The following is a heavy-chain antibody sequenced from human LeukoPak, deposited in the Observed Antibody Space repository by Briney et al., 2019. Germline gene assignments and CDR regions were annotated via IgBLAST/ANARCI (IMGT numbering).Heavy chain of an antibody. D-gene: IGHD2-8*01. Sequence: ASVKVSCKASGYTFTSYGVSWVRQAPGQGLEWMGWISAYNGNTNYAQKLQGRVTMTTDTSTSTAYMELRSLRSDDTAVYYCARASKRYCTNGVCPYYWGQGTLVTVSS. V-gene: IGHV1-18*01. J-gene: IGHJ4*02. CDR1: GYTFTSYG. CDR2: ISAYNGNT. CDR3: ARASKRYCTNGVCPYY.